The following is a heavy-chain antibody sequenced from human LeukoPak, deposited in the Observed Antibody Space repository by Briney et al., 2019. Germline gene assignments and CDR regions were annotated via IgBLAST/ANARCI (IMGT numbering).Heavy chain of an antibody. CDR2: IYSDNT. Sequence: PGGSLRLSCAASGFPFGSYGMSGFRQAQGKGLDGVYFIYSDNTHYSDSVKGRFTISRDNSKNTLYLQMNSLRAEDTAVYYCARDIGYYYDSSGYQSWGQGTLVTVSS. D-gene: IGHD3-22*01. V-gene: IGHV3-53*01. J-gene: IGHJ4*02. CDR1: GFPFGSYG. CDR3: ARDIGYYYDSSGYQS.